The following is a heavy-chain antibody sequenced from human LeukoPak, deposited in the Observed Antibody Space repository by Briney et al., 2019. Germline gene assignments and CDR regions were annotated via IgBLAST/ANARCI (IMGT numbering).Heavy chain of an antibody. Sequence: SETLSLTCAVYGGSFSGYYWSWIRQPPGKGLEWIGEISHSGSTNYNPSLKSRVTISLDTSKNQFSLNLSSVTAADTAVYYCARLEVAGINDYWGQGTLVTVSS. CDR2: ISHSGST. CDR1: GGSFSGYY. D-gene: IGHD6-19*01. V-gene: IGHV4-34*01. J-gene: IGHJ4*02. CDR3: ARLEVAGINDY.